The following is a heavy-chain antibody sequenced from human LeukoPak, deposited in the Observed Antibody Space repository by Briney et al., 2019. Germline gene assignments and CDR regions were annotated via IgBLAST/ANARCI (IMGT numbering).Heavy chain of an antibody. CDR2: INTDTGNP. Sequence: ASVKVSCKASGYTFTTYAMNWVRQALGQGLEWMGWINTDTGNPTYAQGFTGRFVFSLDTSVSTSYLQISSLKAEDTAVYYCARGYCSGGSCHTFDCWGQGTLVTVSS. V-gene: IGHV7-4-1*02. CDR3: ARGYCSGGSCHTFDC. D-gene: IGHD2-15*01. J-gene: IGHJ4*02. CDR1: GYTFTTYA.